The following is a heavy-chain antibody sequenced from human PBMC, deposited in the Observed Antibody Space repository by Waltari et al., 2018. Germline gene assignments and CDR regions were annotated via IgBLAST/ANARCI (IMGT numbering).Heavy chain of an antibody. J-gene: IGHJ4*02. CDR1: GFTLSGYP. V-gene: IGHV3-48*03. CDR3: ARVSGFRIATEAVFDY. Sequence: EVQLVESGGDLVQPGGSLSISCAASGFTLSGYPMNWVRQAPGKGLEWISYISGTGKTIYYADSVKGRFTISRDNAQNSLFLQMNSLRVEDTAVYYCARVSGFRIATEAVFDYWGQGTLVTVSS. D-gene: IGHD6-13*01. CDR2: ISGTGKTI.